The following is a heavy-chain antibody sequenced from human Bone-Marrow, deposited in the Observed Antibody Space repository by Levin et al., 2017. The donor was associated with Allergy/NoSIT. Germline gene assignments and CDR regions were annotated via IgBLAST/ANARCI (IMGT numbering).Heavy chain of an antibody. J-gene: IGHJ4*02. CDR1: GFTFSSYA. Sequence: SCAASGFTFSSYAMSWVRQAPGKGLEWVSAISGSGGSTYYADSVKGRFTISRDNSKNTLYLQMNSLRAEDTAVYYCAKRGDIVVVPAATPFDYWGQGTLVTVSS. CDR2: ISGSGGST. V-gene: IGHV3-23*01. D-gene: IGHD2-2*01. CDR3: AKRGDIVVVPAATPFDY.